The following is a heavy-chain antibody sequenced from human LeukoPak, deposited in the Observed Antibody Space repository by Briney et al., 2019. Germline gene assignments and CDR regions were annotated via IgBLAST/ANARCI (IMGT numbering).Heavy chain of an antibody. D-gene: IGHD6-19*01. CDR2: IYYSGST. Sequence: TSETLSLTCAVSGGSISSSNWWSGVRQPPGKGLEWIGYIYYSGSTNYNPSLKSRVTISVDTSKNQFSLELSSVTAADTAVYYCARESAVAANYPGYWGQGTLVTVSS. CDR3: ARESAVAANYPGY. CDR1: GGSISSSNW. J-gene: IGHJ4*02. V-gene: IGHV4-4*02.